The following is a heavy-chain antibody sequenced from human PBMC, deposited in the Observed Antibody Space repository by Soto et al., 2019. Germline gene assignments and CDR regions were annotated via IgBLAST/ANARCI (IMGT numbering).Heavy chain of an antibody. D-gene: IGHD2-21*01. CDR3: GRVVEGATRHTDLDS. J-gene: IGHJ5*01. CDR2: VYYSGGA. CDR1: GASIHNSHSF. V-gene: IGHV4-39*01. Sequence: SETLSLTCTVSGASIHNSHSFWGWIRQPPGRGLEFIGTVYYSGGAHYNSYLKSRVTISVDTANNQVSLRMRSLTAADTAVYYCGRVVEGATRHTDLDSWGQGTLVTVSS.